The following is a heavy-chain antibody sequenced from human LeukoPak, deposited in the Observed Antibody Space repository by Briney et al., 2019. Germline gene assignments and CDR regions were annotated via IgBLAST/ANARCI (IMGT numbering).Heavy chain of an antibody. V-gene: IGHV4-59*11. J-gene: IGHJ4*02. D-gene: IGHD1-1*01. CDR3: AREARTTGYFDY. CDR2: IYYSGST. Sequence: SETLSLTCTVSGGSISSHYWSWIRQPPGKGLEWIGYIYYSGSTNYNPSLKSRVTISVDTSKNQFSLKLSSVTAADTAVYYGAREARTTGYFDYWGQGTLVTVSS. CDR1: GGSISSHY.